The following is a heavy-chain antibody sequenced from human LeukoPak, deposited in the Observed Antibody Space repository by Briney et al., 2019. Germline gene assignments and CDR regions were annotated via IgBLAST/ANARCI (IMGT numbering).Heavy chain of an antibody. J-gene: IGHJ4*02. V-gene: IGHV4-59*01. D-gene: IGHD6-6*01. CDR1: GGSISSYY. Sequence: SETLSLTCTVSGGSISSYYWRWIRQPPGKGLGWIGYIYYSGSTNYNPSLKSRVTISVDTSKNQFSLKLSSVTAADTAVYYCARVGSIAARPGELDYWGQGTLVTVSS. CDR2: IYYSGST. CDR3: ARVGSIAARPGELDY.